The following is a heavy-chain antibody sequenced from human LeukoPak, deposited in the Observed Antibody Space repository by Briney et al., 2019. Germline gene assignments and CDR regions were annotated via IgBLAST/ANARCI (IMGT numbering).Heavy chain of an antibody. CDR2: INHDGSEH. V-gene: IGHV3-7*01. CDR1: GFTFSNYW. Sequence: PGGSLRLSCAASGFTFSNYWMTWVRQAPGKGLERVAQINHDGSEHYYVDSVKGRFTISRDNAKNSLYLQMNSLRADDTAVYYCARDQTPFVWGQGIMVTVSS. CDR3: ARDQTPFV. J-gene: IGHJ4*02.